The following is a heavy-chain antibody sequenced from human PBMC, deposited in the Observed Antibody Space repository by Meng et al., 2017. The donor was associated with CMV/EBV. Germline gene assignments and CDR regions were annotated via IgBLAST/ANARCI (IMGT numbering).Heavy chain of an antibody. D-gene: IGHD3-3*01. Sequence: SETLSLTCTVSGGSVSSGSYYWSWIRQPPGKGLEWIGYIYYSGSTNYNPSLKSRVTISVDTSKNQFSLKLSSVTAAGTAVYYCARAATIFEYYGMDVWGQGTTVTVSS. CDR2: IYYSGST. J-gene: IGHJ6*02. CDR1: GGSVSSGSYY. V-gene: IGHV4-61*01. CDR3: ARAATIFEYYGMDV.